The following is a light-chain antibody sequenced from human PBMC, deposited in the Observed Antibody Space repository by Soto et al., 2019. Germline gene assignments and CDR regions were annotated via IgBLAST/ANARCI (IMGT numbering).Light chain of an antibody. V-gene: IGKV3-15*01. J-gene: IGKJ3*01. CDR2: AAS. CDR3: QQYNDWPPFT. CDR1: QTVSTN. Sequence: EIVMTQSPATLSVPPGERATLSCRASQTVSTNLAWYQQKPGQAPRLLIYAASTRAPGIPARFSGSGSGTEFTLTISSLQSEDFAVYYCQQYNDWPPFTIGPGTRVDIK.